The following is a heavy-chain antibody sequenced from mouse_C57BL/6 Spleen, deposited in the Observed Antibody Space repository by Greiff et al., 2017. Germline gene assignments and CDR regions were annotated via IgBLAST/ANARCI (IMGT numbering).Heavy chain of an antibody. D-gene: IGHD1-1*01. Sequence: QVQLQQPGAELVKPGASVKLSCKASGYTFTSYWMHWVKQRPGRGLEWIGRIDPNSGGTKYNEKFKSKATLTVDEPSSTAYMQLSSLTSEDSAVYYCARNGITTVVAEYFDVWGTGTTVTVSS. CDR1: GYTFTSYW. CDR2: IDPNSGGT. CDR3: ARNGITTVVAEYFDV. J-gene: IGHJ1*03. V-gene: IGHV1-72*01.